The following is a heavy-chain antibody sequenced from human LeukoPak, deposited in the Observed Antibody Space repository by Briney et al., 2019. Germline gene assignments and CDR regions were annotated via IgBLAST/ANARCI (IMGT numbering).Heavy chain of an antibody. J-gene: IGHJ4*02. D-gene: IGHD1-14*01. CDR2: FNPDSGGT. CDR3: ARDYHDRSNNNHDFDF. Sequence: ASVTVSCKASGYTFSGYYMHWVRQAPGQGLEWMGWFNPDSGGTNYAQKFQGRVTMTRDTSISTAYMELSRLTSDDTAVYYCARDYHDRSNNNHDFDFWGQGTLVTVSS. CDR1: GYTFSGYY. V-gene: IGHV1-2*02.